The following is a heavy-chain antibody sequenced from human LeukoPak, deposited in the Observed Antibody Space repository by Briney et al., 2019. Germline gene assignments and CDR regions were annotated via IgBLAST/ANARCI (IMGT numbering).Heavy chain of an antibody. V-gene: IGHV1-24*01. CDR1: GYTFTGYY. Sequence: ASVKVSCKASGYTFTGYYMHWVRQAPGKGLEWMGGFDPEDGETIYAQKFQGRVTMTEDTSTDTAYMELSSLRSEDTAVYYCATDLSIAAAGTQPCWGQGTLVTVSS. CDR2: FDPEDGET. CDR3: ATDLSIAAAGTQPC. J-gene: IGHJ4*02. D-gene: IGHD6-13*01.